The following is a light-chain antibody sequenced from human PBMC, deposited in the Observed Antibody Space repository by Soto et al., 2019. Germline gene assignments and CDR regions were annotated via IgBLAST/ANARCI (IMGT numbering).Light chain of an antibody. V-gene: IGKV1-5*03. CDR3: QHYNSYSEA. CDR1: QSISIY. Sequence: EIQMTQSPSSLSASVGDRVTITCRASQSISIYLNWYQQKPGKAPKLLIYKASTLKSGVPSRFSGSGSGTEFTLTISSLQPDDFATYYCQHYNSYSEAFGQGTKVDIK. CDR2: KAS. J-gene: IGKJ1*01.